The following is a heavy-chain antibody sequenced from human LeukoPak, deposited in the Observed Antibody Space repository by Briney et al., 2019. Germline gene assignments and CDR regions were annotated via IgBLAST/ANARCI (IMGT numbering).Heavy chain of an antibody. V-gene: IGHV3-74*03. CDR2: ISTDGTYT. Sequence: GGSLRLSCAASGFTFSSYWMHWVRQAPGKGLVWVSRISTDGTYTEYADSVKGRFTISRDNAKDTLYLQVNSLRAEDTAVYYCARVFRPSLTVFIIRGAFDIWGQGTMVTVSS. D-gene: IGHD3-3*01. CDR1: GFTFSSYW. J-gene: IGHJ3*02. CDR3: ARVFRPSLTVFIIRGAFDI.